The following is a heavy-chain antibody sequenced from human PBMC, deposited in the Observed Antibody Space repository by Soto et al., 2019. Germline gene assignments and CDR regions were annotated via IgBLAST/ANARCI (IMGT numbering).Heavy chain of an antibody. V-gene: IGHV1-46*01. CDR2: INPSGGAT. Sequence: CVRQAPGQGLQWLGIINPSGGATTYAQKFQGRVTMTRDTSTSTVFLELRSLRSEDTAIFYCATSRGLYDYGSTWGQGTLVTVSS. CDR3: ATSRGLYDYGST. D-gene: IGHD4-17*01. J-gene: IGHJ5*02.